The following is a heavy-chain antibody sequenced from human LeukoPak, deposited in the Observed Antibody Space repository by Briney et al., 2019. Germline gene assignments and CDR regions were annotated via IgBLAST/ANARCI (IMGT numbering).Heavy chain of an antibody. CDR3: ARRAGAYSHPYDY. J-gene: IGHJ4*02. V-gene: IGHV3-53*01. D-gene: IGHD4/OR15-4a*01. CDR2: IYSDNT. Sequence: GGSLRLSCTVSGFTVSSNSMSWVRQAPGKGLEWVSFIYSDNTHYSDSVKGRFTISRDNSKNTLYLQMNSLRAEDTAVYYCARRAGAYSHPYDYGGQGTLVTVSS. CDR1: GFTVSSNS.